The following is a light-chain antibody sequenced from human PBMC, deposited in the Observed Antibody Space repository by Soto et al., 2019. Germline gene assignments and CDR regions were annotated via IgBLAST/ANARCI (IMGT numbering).Light chain of an antibody. J-gene: IGLJ2*01. V-gene: IGLV1-47*01. CDR3: AAWDDSLSGVV. CDR2: RNN. CDR1: SSNIGSNY. Sequence: QLVLTQPPSASGTLGQRVTISCSGSSSNIGSNYVYWYQQLPGTAPKLLIYRNNQRPSGVPDRFSGSKSRTSASLAISGLRSEDEADYYCAAWDDSLSGVVFGGGTKLTVL.